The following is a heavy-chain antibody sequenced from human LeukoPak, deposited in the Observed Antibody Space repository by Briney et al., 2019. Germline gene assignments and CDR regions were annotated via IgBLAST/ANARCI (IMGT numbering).Heavy chain of an antibody. J-gene: IGHJ4*02. CDR1: GFTVSSNY. D-gene: IGHD6-19*01. CDR3: ARLYSSGWADY. Sequence: GGSLRLSCAASGFTVSSNYMSWVRQAPGKGLEWVSVIYSGGSTYYADSVKGRFTISRDNSKNTLYLQMDSLRAEDTAAYFCARLYSSGWADYWGQGTLVTVSS. V-gene: IGHV3-66*04. CDR2: IYSGGST.